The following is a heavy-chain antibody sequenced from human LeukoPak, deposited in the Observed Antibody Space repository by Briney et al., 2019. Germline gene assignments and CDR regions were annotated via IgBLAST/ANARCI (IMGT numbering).Heavy chain of an antibody. D-gene: IGHD6-13*01. CDR1: GGSISSSSYY. Sequence: PSETLSLTCTVSGGSISSSSYYWGWIRQPPGKGLEWIGSIYYSGSTYYNPSLKSRVTISVDTSKNQFSLKLSSVTAADTAVYYCVVAAAVCFDYWGQGTLVTVSS. V-gene: IGHV4-39*01. J-gene: IGHJ4*02. CDR2: IYYSGST. CDR3: VVAAAVCFDY.